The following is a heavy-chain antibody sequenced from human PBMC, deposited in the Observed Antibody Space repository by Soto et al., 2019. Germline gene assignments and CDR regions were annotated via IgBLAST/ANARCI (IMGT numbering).Heavy chain of an antibody. Sequence: QVQLQESGSGLVKPSQTLSLTCTVSGGSISTVGYSWSWIRQPPGKGLEWIGYIYHSGNTFYNPSLQSRVTISLDRSQNQFSLQLNSVTAADTAVYYCARGKLRYLYFGMDVWGRGTTVAVSS. D-gene: IGHD3-9*01. CDR1: GGSISTVGYS. CDR2: IYHSGNT. V-gene: IGHV4-30-2*01. CDR3: ARGKLRYLYFGMDV. J-gene: IGHJ6*02.